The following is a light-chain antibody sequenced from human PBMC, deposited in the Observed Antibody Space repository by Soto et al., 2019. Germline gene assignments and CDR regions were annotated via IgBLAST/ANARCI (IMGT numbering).Light chain of an antibody. Sequence: ETVMTQSPATLSVSPGGRATLSCRASQSISDTLAWYQQKPGQAPRLLIHGASTRATGFPARFSGSGSGTDFTLTISSLQSEDFAIYYCQQYSQWPLYTFGQGTKVDIK. V-gene: IGKV3-15*01. CDR2: GAS. CDR1: QSISDT. CDR3: QQYSQWPLYT. J-gene: IGKJ2*01.